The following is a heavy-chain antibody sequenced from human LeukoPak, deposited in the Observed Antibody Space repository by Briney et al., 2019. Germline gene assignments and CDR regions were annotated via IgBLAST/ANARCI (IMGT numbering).Heavy chain of an antibody. CDR2: INHSGST. V-gene: IGHV4-34*01. CDR1: GGSFSGYY. Sequence: PSETLSLTCAVYGGSFSGYYWSWIRQPPGKGLEWIGEINHSGSTNYNPSLKSRVTISVDTSKNQFSLKLSSVTTADTAVYYCARVCMSGGSCYYYYGMDVWGQGTTVTVSS. CDR3: ARVCMSGGSCYYYYGMDV. D-gene: IGHD2-15*01. J-gene: IGHJ6*02.